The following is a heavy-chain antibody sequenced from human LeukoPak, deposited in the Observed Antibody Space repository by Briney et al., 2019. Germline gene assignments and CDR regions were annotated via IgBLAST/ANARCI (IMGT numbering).Heavy chain of an antibody. J-gene: IGHJ3*02. CDR2: IIPIFGTA. CDR3: ARALGLEDAFDI. Sequence: SVKVSCKASGGTFSSYAISWVRQAPGQGLEWMGGIIPIFGTANYAQKFQGRVTITADESTSTAYMELSSLRSEDTAVYYCARALGLEDAFDIWGQGTMVTVSS. V-gene: IGHV1-69*13. CDR1: GGTFSSYA.